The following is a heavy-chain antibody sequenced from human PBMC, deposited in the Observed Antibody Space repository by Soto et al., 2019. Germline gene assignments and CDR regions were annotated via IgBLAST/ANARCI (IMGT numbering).Heavy chain of an antibody. D-gene: IGHD3-10*01. CDR3: ARLTYLWFGPVDY. CDR1: GGSIISSTYF. V-gene: IGHV4-39*01. CDR2: IYYSGTT. Sequence: SETLSLTCTVSGGSIISSTYFWGWIRQPPGKGLEWIGSIYYSGTTYYNPSLKSRVTISVDTSKDQFSLKLTSVTAADTAVYYCARLTYLWFGPVDYWGQGTLVTVSS. J-gene: IGHJ4*02.